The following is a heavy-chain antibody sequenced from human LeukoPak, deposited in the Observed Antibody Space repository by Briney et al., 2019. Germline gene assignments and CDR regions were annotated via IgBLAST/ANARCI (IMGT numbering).Heavy chain of an antibody. V-gene: IGHV2-5*01. CDR3: AHTYYYDSSGPLDY. CDR1: GFSLSTSGVG. J-gene: IGHJ4*02. D-gene: IGHD3-22*01. CDR2: IYWNEHK. Sequence: KVSGPALVKPTQTLPLTCTCSGFSLSTSGVGVGWIRQPPGKALEWLAVIYWNEHKYYSSSLKSRLTITKDTSKNQVVLTMTNMDPVDTGTYYCAHTYYYDSSGPLDYWGQGTLVTVSS.